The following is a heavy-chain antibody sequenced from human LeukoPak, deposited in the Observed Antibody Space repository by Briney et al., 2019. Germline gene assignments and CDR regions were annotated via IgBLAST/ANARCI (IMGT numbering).Heavy chain of an antibody. CDR2: IKAGNDNT. CDR3: ARDDGAQFNITMVRGVISGMDV. CDR1: GFTFTSYA. Sequence: ASVKASCTASGFTFTSYAIHWVRQAPGQRLEWMGWIKAGNDNTKYSQKFQGRVTITADKSTSTAYMELSSLRSEDTAVYYCARDDGAQFNITMVRGVISGMDVWGQGTTVTVSS. V-gene: IGHV1-3*01. D-gene: IGHD3-10*01. J-gene: IGHJ6*02.